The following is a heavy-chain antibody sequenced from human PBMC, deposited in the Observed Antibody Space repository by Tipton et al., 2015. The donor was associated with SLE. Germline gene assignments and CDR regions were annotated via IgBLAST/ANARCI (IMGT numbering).Heavy chain of an antibody. CDR2: IYTSGTT. J-gene: IGHJ5*02. CDR1: GGSFSGYY. D-gene: IGHD3-3*01. Sequence: GLVKPSETLSLTCAVYGGSFSGYYWSWIRQSAGKGLEWIGRIYTSGTTDYNPSLKSRVTMSLDTSKNQFSLKMRSVTAADTAVYYCARDLIKISGAGFKSDHAWFDPWGQGIVVTVSS. V-gene: IGHV4-4*07. CDR3: ARDLIKISGAGFKSDHAWFDP.